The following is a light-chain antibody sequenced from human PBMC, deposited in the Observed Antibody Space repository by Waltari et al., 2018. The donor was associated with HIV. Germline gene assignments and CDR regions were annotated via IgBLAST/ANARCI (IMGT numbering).Light chain of an antibody. CDR1: QNVSSD. Sequence: EVVMTPSPATLSVSPGERVTLSCRPSQNVSSDLAWLQQRPGQAPRLLIYGAVTRASGIPARISGSGSGTEFILTSSRLQSEDVAVYYCQQYNNWPPWTFGQGTKV. V-gene: IGKV3D-15*01. CDR2: GAV. CDR3: QQYNNWPPWT. J-gene: IGKJ1*01.